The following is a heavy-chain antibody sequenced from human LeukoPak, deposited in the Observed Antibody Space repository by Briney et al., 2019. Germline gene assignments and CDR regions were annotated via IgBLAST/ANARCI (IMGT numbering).Heavy chain of an antibody. V-gene: IGHV1-69*05. CDR2: IIPIFGTA. CDR1: GGTFSSYA. J-gene: IGHJ4*02. D-gene: IGHD3-10*01. CDR3: ASMVRGVDQTKGEDY. Sequence: ASVKVSCKASGGTFSSYAISWVRQAPGQGLEWMGGIIPIFGTANYAQKFQGRVTITTDESTSTAYMELSSLRSEDTAVYYCASMVRGVDQTKGEDYWGQGTLVTVSS.